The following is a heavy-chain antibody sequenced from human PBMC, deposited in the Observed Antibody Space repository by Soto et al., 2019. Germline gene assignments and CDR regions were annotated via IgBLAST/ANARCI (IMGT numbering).Heavy chain of an antibody. J-gene: IGHJ4*02. D-gene: IGHD3-16*01. Sequence: PVGSLRLSCAASGFTFSSYYMSWVRQAPGKGLEWVATTNQDETERYYVDSVKGRFTISRDNAQSLLSLQLNSLRGDDTAVYFCARLIGGVTTYDYWGLGTLVTVSS. CDR1: GFTFSSYY. CDR2: TNQDETER. CDR3: ARLIGGVTTYDY. V-gene: IGHV3-7*01.